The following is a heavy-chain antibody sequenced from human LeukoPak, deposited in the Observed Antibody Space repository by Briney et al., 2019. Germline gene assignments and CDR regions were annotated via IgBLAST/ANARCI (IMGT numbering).Heavy chain of an antibody. D-gene: IGHD3-22*01. V-gene: IGHV4-34*01. CDR1: GGSFSGYY. Sequence: SETLSLTCAVYGGSFSGYYWSWIRQPPGKGLEWIGEINHSGSTNYNPSLKSRVSISVDSSKNQFSLKVSSVTAADTAVYYCARGTMMVGPWGQGTLVTVSS. CDR2: INHSGST. J-gene: IGHJ5*02. CDR3: ARGTMMVGP.